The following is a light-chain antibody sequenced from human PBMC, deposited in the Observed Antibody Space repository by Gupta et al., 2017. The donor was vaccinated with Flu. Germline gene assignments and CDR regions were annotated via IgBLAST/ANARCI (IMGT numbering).Light chain of an antibody. CDR1: QGVSRY. CDR3: QQVNSYPYT. J-gene: IGKJ2*01. CDR2: AAS. V-gene: IGKV1-9*01. Sequence: GDTVTISCRASQGVSRYLGWYQQKEGRAPKLLIYAASTLQSGVPSRFSGTGIGKDFSLTIRSLQPEDFATYFCQQVNSYPYTFGQGTKLEIK.